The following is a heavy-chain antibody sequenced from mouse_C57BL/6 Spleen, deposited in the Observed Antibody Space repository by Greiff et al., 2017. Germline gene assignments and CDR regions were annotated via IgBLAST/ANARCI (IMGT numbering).Heavy chain of an antibody. Sequence: VQLQQPGAELVKPGASVKLSCKASGYTFTSYWMQWVKQRPGQGLEWIGEIDPSDSYTNYNQKFKGKATLTVDTSSSTAYMQLSSLTSEDSAVYYCARDYSKNGFAYWGQGTLVTVSA. CDR3: ARDYSKNGFAY. CDR2: IDPSDSYT. D-gene: IGHD2-5*01. CDR1: GYTFTSYW. V-gene: IGHV1-50*01. J-gene: IGHJ3*01.